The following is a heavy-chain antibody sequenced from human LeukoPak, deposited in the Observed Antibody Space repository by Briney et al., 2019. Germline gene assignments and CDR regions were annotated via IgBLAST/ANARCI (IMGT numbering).Heavy chain of an antibody. Sequence: PGGSLRLSCAASGFTFSSYEMNWVRQAPGKGLEWVSYISSSSSTVYYADSVKGRFTISRDNAKNSLYLQMNSLRAEDTAVYYCATLGSSWDFDYWGQGTLVTVSS. J-gene: IGHJ4*02. CDR2: ISSSSSTV. CDR1: GFTFSSYE. CDR3: ATLGSSWDFDY. V-gene: IGHV3-48*01. D-gene: IGHD6-13*01.